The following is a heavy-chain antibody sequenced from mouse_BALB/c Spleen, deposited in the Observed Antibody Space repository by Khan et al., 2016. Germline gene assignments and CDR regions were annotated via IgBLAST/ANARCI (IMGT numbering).Heavy chain of an antibody. CDR3: GRSAYDHYYAVDY. J-gene: IGHJ4*01. CDR1: GYSFTGYF. CDR2: INPYNGDT. D-gene: IGHD2-3*01. Sequence: VQLKESGPELVKPGASVKISCKASGYSFTGYFMNWVKQSHGKSLEWIGRINPYNGDTFYNQKFKGKATLTVDKSYSTAHMELLSLTSEDAAVYYCGRSAYDHYYAVDYWGQGTAATVAS. V-gene: IGHV1-37*01.